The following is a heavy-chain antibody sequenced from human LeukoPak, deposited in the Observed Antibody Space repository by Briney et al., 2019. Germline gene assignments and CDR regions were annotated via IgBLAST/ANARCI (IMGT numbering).Heavy chain of an antibody. Sequence: SETLSLTCTVYGGSFSGYYWSWIRQPPGKGLEWIGEINHSGSTNYNPSLKSRVTISVDTSKNQFSLKLSSVTAADTAVYYCARRMGTAMVTFDYWGQGTLVTVSS. D-gene: IGHD5-18*01. V-gene: IGHV4-34*01. CDR2: INHSGST. CDR1: GGSFSGYY. CDR3: ARRMGTAMVTFDY. J-gene: IGHJ4*02.